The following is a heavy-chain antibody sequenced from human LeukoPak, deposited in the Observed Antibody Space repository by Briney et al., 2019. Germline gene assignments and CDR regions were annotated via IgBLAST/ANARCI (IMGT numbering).Heavy chain of an antibody. J-gene: IGHJ3*01. Sequence: ASVKVSCKASGYTFDGFYLNWVRQAPRQGLEWMGWINPKSGGTTYAQKFQGRVTMTRGTSISTAYMELSSLRSDDTAVYYCAHGSYPLDAFDFWGQGTMVTVSS. CDR2: INPKSGGT. CDR3: AHGSYPLDAFDF. CDR1: GYTFDGFY. D-gene: IGHD1-26*01. V-gene: IGHV1-2*02.